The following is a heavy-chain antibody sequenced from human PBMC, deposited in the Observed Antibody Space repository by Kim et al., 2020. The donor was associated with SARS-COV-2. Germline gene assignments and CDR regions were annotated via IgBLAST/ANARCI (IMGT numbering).Heavy chain of an antibody. Sequence: GGSLRLSCAASGFTFSSYAMSWVRQAPGKGLEWVSAISGSGGSTYYADSVKGRFTISRDNSKNTLYLQMNSLRAEDTAVYYCAKDPHRYSSSWNWFDPWGQGTLVTVSS. CDR1: GFTFSSYA. V-gene: IGHV3-23*01. J-gene: IGHJ5*02. D-gene: IGHD6-13*01. CDR3: AKDPHRYSSSWNWFDP. CDR2: ISGSGGST.